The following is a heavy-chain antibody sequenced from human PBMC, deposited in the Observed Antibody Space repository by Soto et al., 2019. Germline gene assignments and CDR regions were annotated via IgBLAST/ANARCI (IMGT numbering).Heavy chain of an antibody. D-gene: IGHD2-21*02. Sequence: SETLSLTCTVSGGSISSSSYYWGWIRQPPGKGLEWIGSIYYSGSINYNPSLKSRVTISVDTSKNQFSLQLSSVTAADTAVYFCAREDDGGDRDYYGLDVWGQGTTVTVSS. J-gene: IGHJ6*02. CDR1: GGSISSSSYY. V-gene: IGHV4-39*02. CDR2: IYYSGSI. CDR3: AREDDGGDRDYYGLDV.